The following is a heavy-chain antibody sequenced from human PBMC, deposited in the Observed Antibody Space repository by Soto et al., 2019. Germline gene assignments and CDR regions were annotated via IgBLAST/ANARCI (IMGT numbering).Heavy chain of an antibody. V-gene: IGHV1-69*15. D-gene: IGHD3-16*01. J-gene: IGHJ5*02. Sequence: QVQLVQSGAEVKKPGSSVKVSCKASGGTFSNYAITWVRQAPGQGLEWLGRIIPIFGSANYAQKFQGRVTITADVSTPTAYMELSSLRSDDTAVYYCAKDGGKDGFFGNWFDPGGQGTLVPVSS. CDR3: AKDGGKDGFFGNWFDP. CDR1: GGTFSNYA. CDR2: IIPIFGSA.